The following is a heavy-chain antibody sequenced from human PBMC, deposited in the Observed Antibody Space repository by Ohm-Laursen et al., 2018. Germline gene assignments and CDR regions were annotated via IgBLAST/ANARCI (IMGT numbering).Heavy chain of an antibody. CDR1: GFSFSSYA. CDR3: ASRRTVTMDRGAFNV. Sequence: GSLRLSCTASGFSFSSYAVTWVRQAPGKGLEWVSAIGGDDRTHYADSVKGRFTISKDKSKNMLYLQMNSLRAEDTAVYHCASRRTVTMDRGAFNVWGQGTMVTVSS. V-gene: IGHV3-23*01. D-gene: IGHD4-11*01. CDR2: IGGDDRT. J-gene: IGHJ3*01.